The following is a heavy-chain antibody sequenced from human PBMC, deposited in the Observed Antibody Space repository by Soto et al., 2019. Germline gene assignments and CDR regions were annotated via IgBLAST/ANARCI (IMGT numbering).Heavy chain of an antibody. V-gene: IGHV1-69*13. CDR2: IIPIFGTA. D-gene: IGHD3-3*01. CDR1: GGAFSSYA. CDR3: AREYDFWSGYYTGYFDY. Sequence: SVKVSCKASGGAFSSYAISWVRQAPGQGLEWMGGIIPIFGTANYAQKFQGRATITADESTSTAYMELSSLRSEDTAVYYCAREYDFWSGYYTGYFDYWGQGTLVTVSS. J-gene: IGHJ4*02.